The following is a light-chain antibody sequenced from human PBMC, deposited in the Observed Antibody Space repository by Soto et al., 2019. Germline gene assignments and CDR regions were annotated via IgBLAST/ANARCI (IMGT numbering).Light chain of an antibody. V-gene: IGKV1-39*01. Sequence: DIQMTQSPSSLSASVGDRVTITCRASQSISSYLNWYQQKPGKAPKLLIYAASSLQSGVPSGFSGSGSGTDFTLTISSLQPEDFATYYCQQSYSTPRTFGQGTKVESK. J-gene: IGKJ1*01. CDR3: QQSYSTPRT. CDR1: QSISSY. CDR2: AAS.